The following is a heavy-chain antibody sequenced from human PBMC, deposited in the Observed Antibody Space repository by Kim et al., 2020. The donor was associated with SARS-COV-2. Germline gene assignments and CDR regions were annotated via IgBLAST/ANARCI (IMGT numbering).Heavy chain of an antibody. V-gene: IGHV4-59*01. J-gene: IGHJ4*02. CDR3: ARVPIAVAAHPDY. D-gene: IGHD6-19*01. Sequence: YNPSLKSRVTISVDTSKNQFSLKLSSVTAADTAVYYCARVPIAVAAHPDYWGQGTLVTVSS.